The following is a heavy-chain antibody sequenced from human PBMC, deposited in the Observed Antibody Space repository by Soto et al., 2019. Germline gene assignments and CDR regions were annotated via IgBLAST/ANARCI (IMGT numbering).Heavy chain of an antibody. D-gene: IGHD3-16*01. CDR3: ATGDYAFLTG. J-gene: IGHJ6*03. CDR1: GFTFSNNG. CDR2: IWYDGSNK. Sequence: VVSLRLSCAESGFTFSNNGMDGVRQAPGKGLEWVAVIWYDGSNKNYADSVKGRFTISRDNSKNTLYLQMNSLRVEDTAVYYCATGDYAFLTGWGKETRVTASS. V-gene: IGHV3-33*01.